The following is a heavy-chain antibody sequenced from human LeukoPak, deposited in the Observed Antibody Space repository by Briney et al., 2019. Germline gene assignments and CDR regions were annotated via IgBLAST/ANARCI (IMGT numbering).Heavy chain of an antibody. CDR2: ISQDGGGT. CDR3: ARVRPGDADS. J-gene: IGHJ5*01. Sequence: GGSLSLSCAASGFAFSTYWMTWVRQAPEMGLEWVASISQDGGGTYYGDSVKGRFTISRDNAKNSLYLQMNSLRADDTAVYYCARVRPGDADSWGQATLFSVSS. V-gene: IGHV3-7*01. D-gene: IGHD1-26*01. CDR1: GFAFSTYW.